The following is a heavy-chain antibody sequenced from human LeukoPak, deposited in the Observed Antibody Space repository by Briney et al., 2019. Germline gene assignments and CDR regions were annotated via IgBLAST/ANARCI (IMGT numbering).Heavy chain of an antibody. V-gene: IGHV4-39*01. CDR3: ARRSYYDSSAIFDY. D-gene: IGHD3-22*01. CDR1: GGSISSSSYY. J-gene: IGHJ4*02. Sequence: PSETLSLTCTVSGGSISSSSYYWDWIRQPPGKGLEWIGSLYYSGSTYYNPSLKSRVTISVGTSKNQFSLKLSSVTAADTAVFYCARRSYYDSSAIFDYWGQGTLVTVSS. CDR2: LYYSGST.